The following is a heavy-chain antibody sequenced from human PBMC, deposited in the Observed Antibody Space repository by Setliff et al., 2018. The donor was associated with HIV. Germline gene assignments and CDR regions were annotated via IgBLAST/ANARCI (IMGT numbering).Heavy chain of an antibody. CDR2: IYYSGST. Sequence: SETLSLTCTVSGESISSGNYYWTWIRQRPGKGLEWIAFIYYSGSTYYSPSLKSRLMISVDTSKNQFSLNMTSVTAADTAVYFCARVVYTYYYMDVWGKGTTVTVSS. CDR3: ARVVYTYYYMDV. J-gene: IGHJ6*03. CDR1: GESISSGNYY. V-gene: IGHV4-31*02. D-gene: IGHD4-4*01.